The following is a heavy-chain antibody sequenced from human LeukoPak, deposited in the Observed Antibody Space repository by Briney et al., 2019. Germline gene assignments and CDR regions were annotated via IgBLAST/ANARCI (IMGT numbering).Heavy chain of an antibody. V-gene: IGHV1-3*01. CDR1: GYTFTSYA. CDR3: ARDESYQTEDYYYGMDV. CDR2: INAGNGNT. D-gene: IGHD1-26*01. Sequence: ASVKVSCKASGYTFTSYAMHWVRQAPGQRLEWMGWINAGNGNTKYSQKFQGRVTITRDTSASTAYMELSSLRSEDTAVYYCARDESYQTEDYYYGMDVWGQGTTVTVSS. J-gene: IGHJ6*02.